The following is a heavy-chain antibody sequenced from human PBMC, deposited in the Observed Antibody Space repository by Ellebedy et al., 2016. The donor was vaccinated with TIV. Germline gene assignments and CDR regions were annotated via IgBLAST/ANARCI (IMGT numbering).Heavy chain of an antibody. Sequence: AASVKVSCKSSGYSFTSYPTHWVRQAPGQSLEWLGWINTVNDNTRHFQKFQGRVAFTRDSSAGVAYMELGGLTSDDTALYFCARGTSNWFDAWGQGTLVTVSS. CDR1: GYSFTSYP. J-gene: IGHJ5*02. CDR2: INTVNDNT. V-gene: IGHV1-3*04. CDR3: ARGTSNWFDA.